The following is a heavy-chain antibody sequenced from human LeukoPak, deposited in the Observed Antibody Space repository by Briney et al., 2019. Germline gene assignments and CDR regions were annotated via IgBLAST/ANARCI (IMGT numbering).Heavy chain of an antibody. CDR3: ARDSSMLRGPLVIYYFDF. Sequence: GGSLRLSCAASDFSFITYAMSWVRQAPGKGLEWVSSISGGGDATYYADSVKGRFTISRDNSKNTLYLQLNSPRAEDTAVYYCARDSSMLRGPLVIYYFDFWGQGTLVTVSS. D-gene: IGHD3-10*01. V-gene: IGHV3-23*01. CDR2: ISGGGDAT. J-gene: IGHJ4*02. CDR1: DFSFITYA.